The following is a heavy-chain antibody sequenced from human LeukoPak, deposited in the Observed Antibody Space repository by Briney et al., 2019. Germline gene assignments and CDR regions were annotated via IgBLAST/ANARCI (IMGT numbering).Heavy chain of an antibody. Sequence: GGSLRLSCAASGFTFDDYAMHWVRQAPGKGLEWVSGISWNSGSIGYADSVKGRFTISRDNAKNSLYLQMNSLRAEDTALYYCARDSSGWSSWFDPWCQGTLVTVSS. CDR2: ISWNSGSI. V-gene: IGHV3-9*01. CDR3: ARDSSGWSSWFDP. J-gene: IGHJ5*02. D-gene: IGHD6-19*01. CDR1: GFTFDDYA.